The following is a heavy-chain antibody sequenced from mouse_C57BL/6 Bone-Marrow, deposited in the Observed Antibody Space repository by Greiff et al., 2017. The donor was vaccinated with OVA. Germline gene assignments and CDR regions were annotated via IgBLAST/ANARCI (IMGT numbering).Heavy chain of an antibody. CDR3: VKYDGNYMADY. J-gene: IGHJ4*01. CDR1: GFSFNTYA. CDR2: IRSKRTNYAT. Sequence: GGGLVQPKGSLNLSCAASGFSFNTYAMTWVRQAPGKGLEWVARIRSKRTNYATYYSDSVKDRFTISRDDSESMLYLQMNNLKTVDTAMYYSVKYDGNYMADYWSQGTTVTVSS. V-gene: IGHV10-1*01. D-gene: IGHD2-3*01.